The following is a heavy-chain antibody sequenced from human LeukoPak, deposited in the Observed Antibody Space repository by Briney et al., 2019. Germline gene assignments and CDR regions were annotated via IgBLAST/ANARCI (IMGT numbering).Heavy chain of an antibody. CDR1: GYTFTGYY. V-gene: IGHV1-2*02. J-gene: IGHJ4*02. Sequence: ASVTVSCKASGYTFTGYYMHWVRQAPGQGLEWMGWINPNSGGTNYAQKFQGRVTMTRDTSISTAYMELSRLRSDDTAVYYCARATGYSSIIPFDYWGQGTLVTVSS. CDR3: ARATGYSSIIPFDY. D-gene: IGHD6-19*01. CDR2: INPNSGGT.